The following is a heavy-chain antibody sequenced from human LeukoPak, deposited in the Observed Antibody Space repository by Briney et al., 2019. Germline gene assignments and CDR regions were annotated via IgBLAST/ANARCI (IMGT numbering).Heavy chain of an antibody. Sequence: PSETLSLTCAVSADSFSSHYWTWIRQSPGTGLEWIGYISYIGSTNYSPSLKSRVTISIDTSKNQFSLKLRSVTAADTAVYYCARDLVTVTKGFDIWGQGTMVSVSS. CDR2: ISYIGST. D-gene: IGHD4-17*01. CDR3: ARDLVTVTKGFDI. V-gene: IGHV4-59*11. J-gene: IGHJ3*02. CDR1: ADSFSSHY.